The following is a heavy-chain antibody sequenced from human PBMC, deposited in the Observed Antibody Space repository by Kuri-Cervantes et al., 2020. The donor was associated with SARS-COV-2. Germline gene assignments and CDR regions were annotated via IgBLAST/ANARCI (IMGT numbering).Heavy chain of an antibody. CDR2: IYYSGST. J-gene: IGHJ6*02. V-gene: IGHV4-61*01. CDR3: ARDSSRITIFGVVTLYGMDV. Sequence: SETLSLTCAPTGASHSSGSYYWSWIRQPPGKGLEWIGYIYYSGSTNYNPSLKSRVTISVDTSKNQFSLKLSSVTAADTAVYYCARDSSRITIFGVVTLYGMDVWGQGTTVTVSS. D-gene: IGHD3-3*01. CDR1: GASHSSGSYY.